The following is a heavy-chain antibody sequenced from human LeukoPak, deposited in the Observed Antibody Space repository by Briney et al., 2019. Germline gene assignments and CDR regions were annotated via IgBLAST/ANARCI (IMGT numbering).Heavy chain of an antibody. D-gene: IGHD4-23*01. Sequence: PSETLSLTCSVSGGSIKNYWSWIRHPPRKGLEWLGNIYFGGTTDYNSSLKSRLTISVDTFKNQLSLNLQSVTAADTATYYCARHRSDTGGKKGVNWFDPWGQGTLVTVSS. CDR2: IYFGGTT. CDR1: GGSIKNY. CDR3: ARHRSDTGGKKGVNWFDP. V-gene: IGHV4-59*01. J-gene: IGHJ5*02.